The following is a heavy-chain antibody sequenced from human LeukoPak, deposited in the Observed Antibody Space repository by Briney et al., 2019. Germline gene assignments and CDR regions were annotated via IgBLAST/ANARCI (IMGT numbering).Heavy chain of an antibody. CDR2: ISSSSGTI. Sequence: PGGSLRLSCAASRFTFSSYSMNWVRQAPGKGLEWVSYISSSSGTIYYADSVKGRFTISRDNTKNSLYLRMNRLRAEDTAVYYCAREWDAFDIWGQGTMVTVSS. CDR3: AREWDAFDI. J-gene: IGHJ3*02. CDR1: RFTFSSYS. V-gene: IGHV3-48*01.